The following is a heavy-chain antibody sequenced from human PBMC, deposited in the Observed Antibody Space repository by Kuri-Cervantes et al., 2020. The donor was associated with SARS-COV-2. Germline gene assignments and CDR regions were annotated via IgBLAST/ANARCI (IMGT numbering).Heavy chain of an antibody. V-gene: IGHV4-61*02. CDR3: AHLEGYYDSSGYYDY. CDR2: IYTSGGT. D-gene: IGHD3-22*01. J-gene: IGHJ4*02. CDR1: GGSISSGSYY. Sequence: SETLCLTCSVAGGSISSGSYYCTWLRQPAGQGLEWIGPIYTSGGTNYNPTLKSRVTISVHTSKNQFSLKLRAVTAADTAVYYCAHLEGYYDSSGYYDYWGQGTLVTVSS.